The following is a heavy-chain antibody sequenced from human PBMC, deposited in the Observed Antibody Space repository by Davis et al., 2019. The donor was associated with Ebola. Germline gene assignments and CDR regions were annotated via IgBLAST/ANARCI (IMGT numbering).Heavy chain of an antibody. CDR2: ISNSGDRA. V-gene: IGHV3-23*01. J-gene: IGHJ4*02. CDR1: GFPFSSYG. D-gene: IGHD6-19*01. CDR3: ATDPEGWLDFDY. Sequence: PGGSLRLSCAASGFPFSSYGMSWVRQAPGKGLEWVSSISNSGDRAHYVDAVKGRFSISRDNSKSTVDLQMNGLRAEDTAIYYCATDPEGWLDFDYWGQGTLVTVSS.